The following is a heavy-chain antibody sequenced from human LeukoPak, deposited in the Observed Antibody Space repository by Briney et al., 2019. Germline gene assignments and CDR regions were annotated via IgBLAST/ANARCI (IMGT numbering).Heavy chain of an antibody. J-gene: IGHJ4*02. CDR2: ISRSSHYT. Sequence: TGGSLRLSCAASAFSLSSYTMNWVRQAPGKGLEWVSSISRSSHYTYYADSVKGRFTISRDNSKNTLYLQMNSLRAEDTAVYYCARAYGSGSYWSGRPDYWGQGTLVTVSS. CDR3: ARAYGSGSYWSGRPDY. D-gene: IGHD3-10*01. CDR1: AFSLSSYT. V-gene: IGHV3-21*04.